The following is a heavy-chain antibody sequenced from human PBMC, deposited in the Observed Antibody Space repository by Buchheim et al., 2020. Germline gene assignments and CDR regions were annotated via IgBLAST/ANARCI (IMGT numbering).Heavy chain of an antibody. V-gene: IGHV3-23*01. J-gene: IGHJ4*02. CDR2: ITGSGGST. CDR3: AKTRSGSYPTDKIIDY. Sequence: EVQLLESGRGLVQPGGSLRLSCAASGFTFSSYAMSWVRQAPGKGLELVSAITGSGGSTYYADSVKGRFSISRDNSNHTLYLQMNSLRAEDTAVYYCAKTRSGSYPTDKIIDYWGQGTL. D-gene: IGHD1-26*01. CDR1: GFTFSSYA.